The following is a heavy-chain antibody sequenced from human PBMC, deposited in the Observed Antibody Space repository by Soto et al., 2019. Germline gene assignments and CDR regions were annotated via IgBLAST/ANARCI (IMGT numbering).Heavy chain of an antibody. Sequence: SQTLSLTCAISGDSVSDNTAAWNWIRKYPSRGLEWLGRTYYRSRWYNDYAISVRSRIIINPDTSKNQFSLQLNSVTPEDTAVYHCARDGGIAVTTFDFWGQGSLVTVSS. V-gene: IGHV6-1*01. CDR3: ARDGGIAVTTFDF. CDR2: TYYRSRWYN. CDR1: GDSVSDNTAA. J-gene: IGHJ4*02. D-gene: IGHD4-17*01.